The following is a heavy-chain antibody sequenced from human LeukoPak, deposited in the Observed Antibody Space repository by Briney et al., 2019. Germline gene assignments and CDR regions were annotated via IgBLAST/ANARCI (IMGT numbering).Heavy chain of an antibody. CDR3: ARDHSAGRYYFDH. J-gene: IGHJ4*02. CDR2: IWSDGNKK. Sequence: PGRSLRLSCAVSGFTFSSYGMQWVRQAPGKGLEWVAVIWSDGNKKYYADSVMGRSTISRDNSKNTLYLQMNSLRAEDTAVYYCARDHSAGRYYFDHWGQGTLVTVSS. CDR1: GFTFSSYG. D-gene: IGHD5-18*01. V-gene: IGHV3-33*01.